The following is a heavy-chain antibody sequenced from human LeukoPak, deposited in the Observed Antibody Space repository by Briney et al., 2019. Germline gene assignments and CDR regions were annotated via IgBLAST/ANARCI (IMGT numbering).Heavy chain of an antibody. J-gene: IGHJ4*02. V-gene: IGHV4-38-2*01. CDR2: IYHTGRT. D-gene: IGHD5-12*01. CDR1: HYSISSPYL. CDR3: ARVYSGSTWYYFDY. Sequence: SETLSLTCAVSHYSISSPYLWGWIRQPPGKGLEWIGSIYHTGRTNYNPSINSRVTMSLDTSKNQFSLNLNSVTAADTAVYHCARVYSGSTWYYFDYWGQGILVTVSS.